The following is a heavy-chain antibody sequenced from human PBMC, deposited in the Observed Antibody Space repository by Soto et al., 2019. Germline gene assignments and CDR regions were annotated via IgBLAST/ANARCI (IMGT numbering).Heavy chain of an antibody. D-gene: IGHD1-26*01. V-gene: IGHV3-48*03. J-gene: IGHJ4*02. CDR2: ISSSGSTI. Sequence: GGSLRLSCAASGFTFSNYEMNWVRQAPGKGLGWLSYISSSGSTIYYADSVKGRFTISRDNAKKSLYLEMNSLRAEDTAVYFCAKEATNINNFDYWGQGTLVTVSS. CDR3: AKEATNINNFDY. CDR1: GFTFSNYE.